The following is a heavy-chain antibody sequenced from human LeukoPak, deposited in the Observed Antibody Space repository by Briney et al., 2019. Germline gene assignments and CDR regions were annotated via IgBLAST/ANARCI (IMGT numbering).Heavy chain of an antibody. Sequence: GGSLRLSCAASGFGFSNYGMHWVRQAPGKGLEWVAVIWYDGNNKYNADFVRGRFTISSNNSKNTLYLQMTSLRAEDTAVYYCARDGNSGYDYPIFDYWGQGTLVTVSS. CDR1: GFGFSNYG. J-gene: IGHJ4*02. CDR3: ARDGNSGYDYPIFDY. D-gene: IGHD5-12*01. V-gene: IGHV3-33*01. CDR2: IWYDGNNK.